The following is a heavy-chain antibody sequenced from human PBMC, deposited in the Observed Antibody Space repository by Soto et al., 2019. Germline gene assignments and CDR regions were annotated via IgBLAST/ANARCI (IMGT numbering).Heavy chain of an antibody. CDR3: ARDGLELRTY. Sequence: EVQLVESGGGLVKPGGSLRLSCAASGFTFSSYSMNWVRQAPGKGLEWVSSISSSSSYIYYADSVKGRFTTSRDNAKNSLYLQMNSLRAEDTAVYYCARDGLELRTYWGQGTLVTVSS. J-gene: IGHJ4*02. D-gene: IGHD1-7*01. V-gene: IGHV3-21*01. CDR1: GFTFSSYS. CDR2: ISSSSSYI.